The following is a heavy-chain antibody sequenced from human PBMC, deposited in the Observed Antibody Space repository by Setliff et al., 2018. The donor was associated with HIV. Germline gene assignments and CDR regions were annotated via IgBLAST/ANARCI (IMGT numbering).Heavy chain of an antibody. CDR1: GLTVSGNY. CDR3: ARGYPYYGMDV. J-gene: IGHJ6*02. V-gene: IGHV3-66*01. D-gene: IGHD1-26*01. CDR2: IYSGGST. Sequence: GGSLTLSCAASGLTVSGNYMSWVRQGPGKGLEWVSVIYSGGSTYYADSVKGRFTVSRDNSKNTLYLQMSSLRAEDAAVYYCARGYPYYGMDVWGQGATVTVAS.